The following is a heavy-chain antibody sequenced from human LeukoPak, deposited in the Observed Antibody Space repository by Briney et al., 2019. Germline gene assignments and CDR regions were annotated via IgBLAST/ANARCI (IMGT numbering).Heavy chain of an antibody. CDR1: GSIFSSYW. Sequence: KVGASLQISCEGSGSIFSSYWIAWVRQLPGKGLEYMGIINPGNSDIRYSPSFQGQATISADKSISTAYLEWSSLKASDTAMYYCARHLDGYNPFDYWGQGTPVTVSS. V-gene: IGHV5-51*01. CDR3: ARHLDGYNPFDY. J-gene: IGHJ4*02. D-gene: IGHD5-24*01. CDR2: INPGNSDI.